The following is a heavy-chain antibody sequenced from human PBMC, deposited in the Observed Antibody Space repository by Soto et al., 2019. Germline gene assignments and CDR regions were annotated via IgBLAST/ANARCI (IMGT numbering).Heavy chain of an antibody. Sequence: SVTLSVTCTISSASISSYSWSWFWHPPGKGLEWIGYIYYSGSTNYNPSLKSRVTISVDTSKNQFSLKLSSVTAADTAVYYCARTYYYDSSGYYPRYYFDYWGQGTLVTVS. CDR2: IYYSGST. J-gene: IGHJ4*02. CDR3: ARTYYYDSSGYYPRYYFDY. CDR1: SASISSYS. D-gene: IGHD3-22*01. V-gene: IGHV4-59*12.